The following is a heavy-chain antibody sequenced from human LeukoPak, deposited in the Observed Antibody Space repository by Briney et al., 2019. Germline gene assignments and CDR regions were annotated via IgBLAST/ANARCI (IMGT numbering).Heavy chain of an antibody. CDR1: GFTFSSYS. CDR2: ISSSSSTI. CDR3: ARDSQSGYSYGPFDY. D-gene: IGHD5-18*01. V-gene: IGHV3-48*02. Sequence: GGSLRLSCAASGFTFSSYSMDWVRQAPGKGLEWVSYISSSSSTIYYADSVKGRFTISRDNAKNSLYLQMNSLRDEDTAVYYCARDSQSGYSYGPFDYWGQGTLVTVSS. J-gene: IGHJ4*02.